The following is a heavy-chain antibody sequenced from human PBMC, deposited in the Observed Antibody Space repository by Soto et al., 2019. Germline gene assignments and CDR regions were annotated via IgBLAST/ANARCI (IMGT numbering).Heavy chain of an antibody. CDR3: ARISISSGNYGWFYS. D-gene: IGHD3-22*01. V-gene: IGHV4-59*01. Sequence: SETLSLTCTVSGGSLRGYSWSWIRQSPGKGLEWIGYVYSGGGTNYSPSFMGRVTISADTSKNQFSLKLTSVTAADTAVYYCARISISSGNYGWFYSWGLGILVTVSS. CDR2: VYSGGGT. CDR1: GGSLRGYS. J-gene: IGHJ5*01.